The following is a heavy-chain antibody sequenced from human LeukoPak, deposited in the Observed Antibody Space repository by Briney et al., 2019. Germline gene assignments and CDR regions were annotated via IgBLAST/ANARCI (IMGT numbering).Heavy chain of an antibody. D-gene: IGHD7-27*01. J-gene: IGHJ4*02. CDR1: GFTFSSYA. Sequence: GGSLRLSCAASGFTFSSYAMTWVRQAPGKGLEWVSSISGSGGSTYYADSVKGRFTVSRDNSKNTLYLQMSSLRAEDTAVYYCAKAKNPAGDPFDYWGQGTLVTVSS. CDR3: AKAKNPAGDPFDY. V-gene: IGHV3-23*01. CDR2: ISGSGGST.